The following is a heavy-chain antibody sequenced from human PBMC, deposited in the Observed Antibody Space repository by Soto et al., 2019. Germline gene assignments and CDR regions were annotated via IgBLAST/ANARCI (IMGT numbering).Heavy chain of an antibody. Sequence: SETLSLTCGVSGGSISSSNWWSWVRQPPGKGLEWIEEIYHSGSTNYNPSLKSRVTISVDKSKNQFSLKLSSVNAADTAVYYCARGQLSSRDFDYWGPGALVTVSS. CDR1: GGSISSSNW. J-gene: IGHJ4*02. CDR2: IYHSGST. D-gene: IGHD3-16*02. CDR3: ARGQLSSRDFDY. V-gene: IGHV4-4*02.